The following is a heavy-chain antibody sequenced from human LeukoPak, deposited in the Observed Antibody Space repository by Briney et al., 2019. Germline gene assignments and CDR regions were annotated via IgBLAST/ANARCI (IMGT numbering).Heavy chain of an antibody. J-gene: IGHJ4*02. CDR1: GGSISSYY. D-gene: IGHD3-22*01. CDR2: IYTSGST. Sequence: KPSETLSLTCTVSGGSISSYYWSWIRQPAGKGLEWIGRIYTSGSTNYNPSLKSRVTMSVDTSKNQFSLKLSSVTAADTAVYYCARETYYYDSSGPTVAYYFDYWGQGTLVTVSS. V-gene: IGHV4-4*07. CDR3: ARETYYYDSSGPTVAYYFDY.